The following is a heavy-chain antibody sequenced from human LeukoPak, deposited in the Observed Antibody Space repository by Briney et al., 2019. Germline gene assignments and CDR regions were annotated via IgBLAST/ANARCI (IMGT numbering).Heavy chain of an antibody. CDR1: GLNFRKSW. Sequence: GGSLRLSCAASGLNFRKSWMIWVRQAAGRGLEWVASIRDDGSENFYVDSVKGRFTISRDNTKNSLYLQMNSLRAEDTAVYYCTNWGDAWGLDFWGQGILVSVSS. J-gene: IGHJ4*02. D-gene: IGHD7-27*01. V-gene: IGHV3-7*01. CDR3: TNWGDAWGLDF. CDR2: IRDDGSEN.